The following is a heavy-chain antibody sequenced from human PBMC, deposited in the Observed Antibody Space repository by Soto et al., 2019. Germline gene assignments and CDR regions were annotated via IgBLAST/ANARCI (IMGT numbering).Heavy chain of an antibody. CDR3: ARDFGY. D-gene: IGHD3-10*01. Sequence: GGSLRLSCAASGFTFSNYWMHWVRRTPGKWLVWVSRVNGDGSITSYADSVKGRFTISRDNAKNTLYLQMNSLRAEDTAVYYCARDFGYWGQGT. CDR2: VNGDGSIT. V-gene: IGHV3-74*01. CDR1: GFTFSNYW. J-gene: IGHJ4*02.